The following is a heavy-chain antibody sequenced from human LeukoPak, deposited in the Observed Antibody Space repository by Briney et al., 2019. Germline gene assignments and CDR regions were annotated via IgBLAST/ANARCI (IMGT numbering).Heavy chain of an antibody. Sequence: SETLSPTCTVSGGSISSGVYYWSWIRQPPGKGLEWIGYIYYSGSTYYNPSLKSRVTISVDTSKNQLSLKLSSVTAADTAVYYCARAEYGDYVDYWGQGTLVTVSS. D-gene: IGHD4-17*01. V-gene: IGHV4-30-4*01. J-gene: IGHJ4*02. CDR2: IYYSGST. CDR1: GGSISSGVYY. CDR3: ARAEYGDYVDY.